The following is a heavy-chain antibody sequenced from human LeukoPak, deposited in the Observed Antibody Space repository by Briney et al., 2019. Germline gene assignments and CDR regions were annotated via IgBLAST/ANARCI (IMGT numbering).Heavy chain of an antibody. D-gene: IGHD1-26*01. Sequence: SETLSLTCAVSGGSISSSNWWSWVRQPPGKGLEWIGESYHSGTTNYDPSLKSRVTISVDQSKNQFSLKLSSVTAADTAVYYCARDKREPRYAFDIWGQGTMVTVSS. J-gene: IGHJ3*02. CDR3: ARDKREPRYAFDI. CDR1: GGSISSSNW. V-gene: IGHV4-4*02. CDR2: SYHSGTT.